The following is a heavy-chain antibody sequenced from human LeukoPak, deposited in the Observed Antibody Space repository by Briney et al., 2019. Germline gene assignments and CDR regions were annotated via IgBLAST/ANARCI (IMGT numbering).Heavy chain of an antibody. CDR2: ISGSGGST. V-gene: IGHV3-23*01. CDR3: AKVKEDTAMVPFDY. D-gene: IGHD5-18*01. CDR1: GFTFSSYS. Sequence: GGSLRLSCAASGFTFSSYSLNWVRQAPGKGLEWVSAISGSGGSTYYADSVKGRFTISRDNSKNTLYLQMNSLRAEDTAVYYCAKVKEDTAMVPFDYWGQGTLVTVSS. J-gene: IGHJ4*02.